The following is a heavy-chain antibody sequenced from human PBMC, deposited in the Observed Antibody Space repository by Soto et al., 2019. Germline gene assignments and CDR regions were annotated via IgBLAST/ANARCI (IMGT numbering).Heavy chain of an antibody. CDR2: ISATGGST. J-gene: IGHJ5*02. CDR3: AKGFIRDCGGDCTVDT. V-gene: IGHV3-23*01. CDR1: GSTFSSYT. Sequence: PGGSLRLSCAASGSTFSSYTMSWVRQAPGKGLEWASGISATGGSTYYADSVKGRFTFSRDNSENTLYLQMNSLRAEDTAVYYCAKGFIRDCGGDCTVDTWGQGTLVTVSS. D-gene: IGHD2-21*02.